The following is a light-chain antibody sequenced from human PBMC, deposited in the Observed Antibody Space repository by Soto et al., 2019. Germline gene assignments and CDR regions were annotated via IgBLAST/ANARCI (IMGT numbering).Light chain of an antibody. V-gene: IGLV1-40*01. CDR1: SSTIGAGYD. CDR2: GNS. J-gene: IGLJ2*01. Sequence: QLVLTQPPSVSGAPGQRVTISGTGGSSTIGAGYDVHWYQQLPGTAPKLLIYGNSNRPSGVPDRFSGSKSGTSASLAITGLQAEDEADYYCQSYDSSLSGVVFGGGTKLTVL. CDR3: QSYDSSLSGVV.